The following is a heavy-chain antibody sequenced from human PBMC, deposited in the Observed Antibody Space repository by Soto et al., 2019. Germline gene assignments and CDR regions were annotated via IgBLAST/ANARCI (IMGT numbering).Heavy chain of an antibody. V-gene: IGHV3-23*01. D-gene: IGHD6-13*01. CDR3: AKEGEYSGSWYGNFFDY. CDR1: GFTFSSYA. CDR2: ISGSGGST. Sequence: GGSLRLSCAASGFTFSSYAMSWVRQAPGKGLEWVSAISGSGGSTYYADSVKGRFTISRDNSKNTLYLQMNSLRAEDTAVYYCAKEGEYSGSWYGNFFDYSGQGSLVIGSS. J-gene: IGHJ4*02.